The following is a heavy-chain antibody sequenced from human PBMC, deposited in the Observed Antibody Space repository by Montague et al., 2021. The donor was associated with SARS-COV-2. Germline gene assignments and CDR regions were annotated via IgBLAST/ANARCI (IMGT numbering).Heavy chain of an antibody. CDR2: IYCRGNN. D-gene: IGHD3-22*01. CDR3: ASPTYYYDSSGSDAFDI. CDR1: GGSISSSSCY. J-gene: IGHJ3*02. Sequence: SETLSLTCAVSGGSISSSSCYWCGVRQPPVNELVWVVGIYCRGNNYYNPSIRSLVTISVDTSKNQFSMKLSSVTAAGTALYYCASPTYYYDSSGSDAFDIWGQGTMVTVSS. V-gene: IGHV4-39*01.